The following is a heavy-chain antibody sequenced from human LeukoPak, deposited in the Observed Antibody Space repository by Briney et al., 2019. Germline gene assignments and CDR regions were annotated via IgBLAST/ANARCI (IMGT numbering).Heavy chain of an antibody. V-gene: IGHV1-18*01. CDR2: ISAYNGNT. D-gene: IGHD3-3*01. CDR1: GYTFTSYG. CDR3: AADIRFLEWLPDYHFDY. J-gene: IGHJ4*02. Sequence: ASVKVSCTASGYTFTSYGISWVRQAPGQGLEWMGWISAYNGNTNYAQKLQGRVTITRDMSTSTAYMELGSLRSEDTAVYYCAADIRFLEWLPDYHFDYWGQGTLVTVSS.